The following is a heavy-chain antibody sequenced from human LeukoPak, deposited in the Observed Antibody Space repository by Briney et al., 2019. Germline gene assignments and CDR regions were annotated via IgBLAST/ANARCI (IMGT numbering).Heavy chain of an antibody. V-gene: IGHV3-64*01. Sequence: PGGSLRLSCAASGFTFSSYAMHWVRQAPGKGLEYVSAISSNGGSTYYANSVKGRFTISRDNSKNTLYLQMNSLRAEDTAVYYCARDYDYYDSSGYPTDAFDIWGQGTMVTVSS. D-gene: IGHD3-22*01. CDR2: ISSNGGST. CDR1: GFTFSSYA. CDR3: ARDYDYYDSSGYPTDAFDI. J-gene: IGHJ3*02.